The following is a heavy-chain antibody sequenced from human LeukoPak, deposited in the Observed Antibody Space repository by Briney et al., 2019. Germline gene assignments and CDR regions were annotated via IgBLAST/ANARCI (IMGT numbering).Heavy chain of an antibody. J-gene: IGHJ3*02. CDR1: GGTFSSYT. Sequence: SVKVSCKASGGTFSSYTISWVRQAPGQGLEWMGRIIPILGIANYTQKFQGRDTITADKSTSTAYMELSSLRSEDTAVYYCARFRETTVAPDAFDIWGQGTMVTVSS. CDR2: IIPILGIA. CDR3: ARFRETTVAPDAFDI. V-gene: IGHV1-69*02. D-gene: IGHD4-11*01.